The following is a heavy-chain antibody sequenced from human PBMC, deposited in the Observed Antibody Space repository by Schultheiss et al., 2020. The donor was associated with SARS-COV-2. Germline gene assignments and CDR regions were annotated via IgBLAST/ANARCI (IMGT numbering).Heavy chain of an antibody. J-gene: IGHJ4*02. CDR1: GFTFSSYG. D-gene: IGHD1-14*01. CDR3: AKDLGRRGGAFDY. CDR2: ISYDGSNK. V-gene: IGHV3-30*18. Sequence: GGSLRLSCAASGFTFSSYGMHWVRQAPGKGLEWVAVISYDGSNKYYADSVKGRFTISRDNSKNTLYLQMNSLRAEDTAVYYCAKDLGRRGGAFDYWGQGTLVTVSS.